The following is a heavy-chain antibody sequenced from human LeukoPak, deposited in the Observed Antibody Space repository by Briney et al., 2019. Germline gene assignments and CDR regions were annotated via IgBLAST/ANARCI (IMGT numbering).Heavy chain of an antibody. D-gene: IGHD6-13*01. CDR3: ARFGYSSSWDYGMDV. CDR2: IYYSGST. V-gene: IGHV4-61*01. CDR1: GASVSSGSYY. Sequence: SETLSLTCNVSGASVSSGSYYWSWIRQPPGKELEWIGYIYYSGSTSYNPSLKSRVTISVDTSKNQFSLKLSSVTAADTAVYYCARFGYSSSWDYGMDVWGQGTTVTVSS. J-gene: IGHJ6*02.